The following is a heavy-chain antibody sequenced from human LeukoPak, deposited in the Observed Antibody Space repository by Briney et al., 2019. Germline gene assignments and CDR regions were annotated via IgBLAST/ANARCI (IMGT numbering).Heavy chain of an antibody. Sequence: ASVKVSCKASGGTFNNYAISWVRQAPGQGLEWMGGIIPMYGTADYAQKFQGRVTITADASTSTAYVELRSPRSDDTAVYYCARVLTGYYQGGYFDYWGQGTLVTVSS. CDR2: IIPMYGTA. J-gene: IGHJ4*02. V-gene: IGHV1-69*01. CDR1: GGTFNNYA. D-gene: IGHD3-9*01. CDR3: ARVLTGYYQGGYFDY.